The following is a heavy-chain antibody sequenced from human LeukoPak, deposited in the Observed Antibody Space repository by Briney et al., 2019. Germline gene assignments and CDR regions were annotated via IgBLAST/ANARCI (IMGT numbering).Heavy chain of an antibody. V-gene: IGHV3-33*01. CDR3: ARDRSGTFDY. D-gene: IGHD2-15*01. CDR2: IWYDGSNK. Sequence: GRALRLSCAASGFTFSSYDMHWVCQAPGKGLEWVALIWYDGSNKYYADSVKGRFTISRDNSRNTLYLQMNSLRAEDTAVYYCARDRSGTFDYWGQGTLVTVSS. J-gene: IGHJ4*02. CDR1: GFTFSSYD.